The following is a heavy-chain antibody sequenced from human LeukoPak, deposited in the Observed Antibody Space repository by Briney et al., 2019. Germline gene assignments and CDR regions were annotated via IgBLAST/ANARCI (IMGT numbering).Heavy chain of an antibody. CDR2: INHSGST. CDR3: AMGFWYEEYFQH. CDR1: GGSFSGYY. V-gene: IGHV4-34*01. D-gene: IGHD6-13*01. Sequence: SETLSLTCAVYGGSFSGYYWGWIRQPPGKGLEWIGEINHSGSTNYNPSLKSRVTISVDTSKNQFSLRLSSVTAADTAVYFCAMGFWYEEYFQHWGQGSLVIVSS. J-gene: IGHJ1*01.